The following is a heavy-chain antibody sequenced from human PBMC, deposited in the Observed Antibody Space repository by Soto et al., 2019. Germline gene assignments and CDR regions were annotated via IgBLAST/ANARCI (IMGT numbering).Heavy chain of an antibody. V-gene: IGHV1-3*01. D-gene: IGHD3-10*01. Sequence: QVQLVQSGAEVKKPGASVKVSCKASGYTFTSYAMHWVRQAPGQRLEWMGWINAGNGNTKYSQKFQGRVTITRDTSASTAYMELSSPRSEDTAVYYCARTPYYYGSGSYYYGMDVWGQGTTVTVSS. J-gene: IGHJ6*02. CDR2: INAGNGNT. CDR3: ARTPYYYGSGSYYYGMDV. CDR1: GYTFTSYA.